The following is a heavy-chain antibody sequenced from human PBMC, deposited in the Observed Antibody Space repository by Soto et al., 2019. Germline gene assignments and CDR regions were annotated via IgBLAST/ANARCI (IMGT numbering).Heavy chain of an antibody. D-gene: IGHD1-1*01. V-gene: IGHV3-43*01. CDR3: ARDNGGTWSDKGY. CDR1: GFTFDDYT. J-gene: IGHJ4*02. CDR2: ISWDGGST. Sequence: GGSLRLSCAASGFTFDDYTMHWVRQAPGKGLEWVSLISWDGGSTYYADSVKGRFTISRDNSKNTLYLQMNSLRAEDTALYYCARDNGGTWSDKGYWGQGTLVTVSS.